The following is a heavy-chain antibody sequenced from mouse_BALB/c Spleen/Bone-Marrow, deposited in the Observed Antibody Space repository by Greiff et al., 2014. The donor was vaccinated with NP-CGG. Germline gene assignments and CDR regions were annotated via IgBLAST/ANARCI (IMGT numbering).Heavy chain of an antibody. J-gene: IGHJ2*01. D-gene: IGHD1-1*01. V-gene: IGHV1-87*01. CDR1: GYTFTSYW. CDR3: ARGRNYYGSSYYFDY. Sequence: QVQLQQPGAELARPGASVKLSCKASGYTFTSYWMQWVKQRPGQGLEWIGAIYPGDGDTRYTQKFKGKATLTADKSSSTAYMQLSSLASEDSAVYYCARGRNYYGSSYYFDYWGQGTTLTVSS. CDR2: IYPGDGDT.